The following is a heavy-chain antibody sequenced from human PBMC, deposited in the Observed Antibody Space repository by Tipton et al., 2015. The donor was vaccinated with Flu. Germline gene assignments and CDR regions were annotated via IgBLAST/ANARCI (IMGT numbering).Heavy chain of an antibody. D-gene: IGHD6-13*01. CDR3: ARLAPGIAAAGPRFDY. V-gene: IGHV4-34*01. CDR2: INHSGST. CDR1: GGPFSGYY. Sequence: TLSLTCAVYGGPFSGYYWSWIRQPPGKGLEWIGEINHSGSTNYNPSLKSRVTISVDTSKNQFSLKLSSVTAADTAVYYCARLAPGIAAAGPRFDYWGQGTLVTVSS. J-gene: IGHJ4*02.